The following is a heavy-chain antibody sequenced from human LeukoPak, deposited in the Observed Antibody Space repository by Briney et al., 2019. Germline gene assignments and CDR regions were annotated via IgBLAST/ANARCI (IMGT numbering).Heavy chain of an antibody. CDR3: ARAEVIDY. D-gene: IGHD3-22*01. CDR1: GYTFTGYY. CDR2: INPNSGGT. J-gene: IGHJ4*02. Sequence: ASVKVSCKASGYTFTGYYMHWVRQAPGQGLEWMGWINPNSGGTNYAQKIQGRVTMTRDTPISTAYMELTSLRSDDTAVYYCARAEVIDYWGQGTLVTVSS. V-gene: IGHV1-2*02.